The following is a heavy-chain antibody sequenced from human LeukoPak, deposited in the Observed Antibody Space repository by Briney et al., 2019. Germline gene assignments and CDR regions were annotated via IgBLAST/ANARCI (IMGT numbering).Heavy chain of an antibody. CDR3: AKLTRGYCSSTACPNWFDP. J-gene: IGHJ5*02. Sequence: GGSLRLSCVASGFAFSSYAMSWVRQAPGKGLEWVSAISGSGYSTYYADSVKGRFTISRDNSKNTLYLQMNSLRGEDTAVYYCAKLTRGYCSSTACPNWFDPWGQGTLVTVSS. CDR2: ISGSGYST. CDR1: GFAFSSYA. D-gene: IGHD2-2*01. V-gene: IGHV3-23*01.